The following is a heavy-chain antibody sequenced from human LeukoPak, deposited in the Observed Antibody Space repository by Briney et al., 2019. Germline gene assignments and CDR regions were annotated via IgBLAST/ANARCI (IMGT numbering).Heavy chain of an antibody. D-gene: IGHD3-10*01. CDR2: INHSGST. CDR3: ATVTYYYGSGRTGFDP. J-gene: IGHJ5*02. CDR1: GGSFSGYY. V-gene: IGHV4-34*01. Sequence: SETLSLTCAVYGGSFSGYYWSWIRQPPGKGLEWIGEINHSGSTNYNPSLKSRVTISVDTSKSQFSLKLSSVTAADTAVYYCATVTYYYGSGRTGFDPWGQGTLVTVSS.